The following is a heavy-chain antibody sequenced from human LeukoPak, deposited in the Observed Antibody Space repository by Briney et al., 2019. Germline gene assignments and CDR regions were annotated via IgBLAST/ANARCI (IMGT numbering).Heavy chain of an antibody. CDR1: GFTFSSYG. J-gene: IGHJ6*02. CDR3: AKDQNYDILTGYYGMDV. Sequence: GGSLRLSCAASGFTFSSYGMHWVRQAPGKGLEWVAVTSYDGSDKYYADSVKGRFTTSRDNSKNTLYLQMNSLRAEDTAVYYCAKDQNYDILTGYYGMDVWGQGTTVTVSS. V-gene: IGHV3-30*18. CDR2: TSYDGSDK. D-gene: IGHD3-9*01.